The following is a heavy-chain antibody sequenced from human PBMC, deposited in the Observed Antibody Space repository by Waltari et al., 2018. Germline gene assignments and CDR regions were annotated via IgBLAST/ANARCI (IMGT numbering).Heavy chain of an antibody. CDR2: INHSGSP. V-gene: IGHV4-34*01. J-gene: IGHJ6*02. CDR3: ARLGETVTTYYYYYGMDV. D-gene: IGHD4-17*01. CDR1: GGSFSGYY. Sequence: QVQLQQWGAGLLKPSETLSLTCAVYGGSFSGYYWSWIRQPPGKGLEWIGEINHSGSPNYNPSLKSRVTISVDTSKNQFSLKLSSVTAADTAVYYCARLGETVTTYYYYYGMDVWGQGTTVTVSS.